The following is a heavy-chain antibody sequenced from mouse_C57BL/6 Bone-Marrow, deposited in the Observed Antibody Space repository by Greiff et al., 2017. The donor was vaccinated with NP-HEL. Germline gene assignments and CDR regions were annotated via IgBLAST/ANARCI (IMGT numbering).Heavy chain of an antibody. CDR1: GYTFTSYW. CDR3: ARRHYDYAMDY. D-gene: IGHD1-2*01. Sequence: QVQLQQPGAELVKPGASVKLSCKASGYTFTSYWMHWVKQRPGQGLEWIGMIHPNSGSTNYNEKFKSKATLTVDKSSSTAYMQLSSLTSEDSAVYYSARRHYDYAMDYWGQGTSVTVSS. CDR2: IHPNSGST. V-gene: IGHV1-64*01. J-gene: IGHJ4*01.